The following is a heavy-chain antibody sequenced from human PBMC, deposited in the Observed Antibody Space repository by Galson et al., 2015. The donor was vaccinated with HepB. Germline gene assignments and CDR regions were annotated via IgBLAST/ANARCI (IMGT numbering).Heavy chain of an antibody. CDR1: GGSFSGYY. Sequence: LSLTCAVYGGSFSGYYWSWIRQPPGKGLEWIGEINHSGSTNYNPSLKSRVTISVDTSKNQFSLKLSSVTAADTAVYYCARLIKHGDNNWFDPWGQGTLVTVSS. J-gene: IGHJ5*02. CDR2: INHSGST. V-gene: IGHV4-34*01. CDR3: ARLIKHGDNNWFDP. D-gene: IGHD4-17*01.